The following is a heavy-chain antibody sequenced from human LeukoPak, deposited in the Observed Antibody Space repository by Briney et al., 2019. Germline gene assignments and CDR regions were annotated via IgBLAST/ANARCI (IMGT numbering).Heavy chain of an antibody. CDR2: VYYSGST. V-gene: IGHV4-59*01. Sequence: PSETLSLTCTVSGGSISSYYWSWIRQPPGKGLEWIGYVYYSGSTNYNPSLKSRVTISVDTSKNQFSLKLSSVTAADTAVYYCARRDYYGSGSYPWGQGTLVTVSS. CDR3: ARRDYYGSGSYP. D-gene: IGHD3-10*01. CDR1: GGSISSYY. J-gene: IGHJ5*02.